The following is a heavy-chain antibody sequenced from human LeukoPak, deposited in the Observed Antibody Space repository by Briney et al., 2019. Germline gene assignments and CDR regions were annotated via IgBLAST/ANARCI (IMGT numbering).Heavy chain of an antibody. Sequence: ASVKVSCKASGYTFTDYYIHWVRQAPGQGLEWMGWISAYNGNTNYAQKLQGRVTMTTDTSTSTAYMELRSLRSDDTAVYYCARTIGDSSGYYSWPVGPPPTYYYYYMDVWGKGTTVTISS. J-gene: IGHJ6*03. CDR2: ISAYNGNT. D-gene: IGHD3-22*01. CDR3: ARTIGDSSGYYSWPVGPPPTYYYYYMDV. CDR1: GYTFTDYY. V-gene: IGHV1-18*04.